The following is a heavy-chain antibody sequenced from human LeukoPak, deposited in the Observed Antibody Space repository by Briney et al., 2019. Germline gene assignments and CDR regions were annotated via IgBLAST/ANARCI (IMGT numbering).Heavy chain of an antibody. CDR1: GGSISSYY. J-gene: IGHJ1*01. V-gene: IGHV4-59*08. Sequence: SETLSLTCTVSGGSISSYYWSCIRQPPGKGLEWIGYIYYSGSTYYYNPSLKSRVTMSVDTSKNQFSLKLSSVTAADTAVYYCARQYYYDGSGPFQHWGQGTLVTVSS. CDR3: ARQYYYDGSGPFQH. D-gene: IGHD3-22*01. CDR2: IYYSGSTY.